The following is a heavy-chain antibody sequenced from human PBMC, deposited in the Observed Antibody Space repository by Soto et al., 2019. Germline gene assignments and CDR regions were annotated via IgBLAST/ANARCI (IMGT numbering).Heavy chain of an antibody. CDR3: AHSLIPNWGSRGAFDY. CDR2: IYWDDDK. CDR1: GFSLSTSGVG. D-gene: IGHD7-27*01. Sequence: QITLKESGPTLVKPTQTLTLTCTFSGFSLSTSGVGVGWIRQPPGKALEWLALIYWDDDKRYSPSLKSRLTINKDTSKNQVVLTITNMDPVDTATYYCAHSLIPNWGSRGAFDYWGQGTLVTVSS. V-gene: IGHV2-5*02. J-gene: IGHJ4*02.